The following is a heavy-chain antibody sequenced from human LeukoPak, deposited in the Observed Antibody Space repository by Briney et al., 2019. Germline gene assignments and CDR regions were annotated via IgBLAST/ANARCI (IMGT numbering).Heavy chain of an antibody. D-gene: IGHD4-17*01. V-gene: IGHV4-4*07. J-gene: IGHJ3*02. Sequence: SETLSLTCTVSGGSIGSYYWSWIRQPAGKGLEWIGRIYPSGSTIYNPSLKSRVTMSIDTSKNQFSLKLNSVTAADTAVYYCARVSYGDYDLAFDIWGQGTMVTVST. CDR1: GGSIGSYY. CDR3: ARVSYGDYDLAFDI. CDR2: IYPSGST.